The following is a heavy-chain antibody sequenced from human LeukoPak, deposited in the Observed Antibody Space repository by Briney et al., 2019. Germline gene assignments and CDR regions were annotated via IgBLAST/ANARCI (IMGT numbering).Heavy chain of an antibody. CDR1: GVSISSYY. CDR3: ARHEAVVTYDAFDF. CDR2: IYTSGST. Sequence: SETLSLTCTVSGVSISSYYWSWIRQPPGKGLEWIGYIYTSGSTSYNPSLKSRVTISVDTSKNRFSLKLSSVTAADTALYYCARHEAVVTYDAFDFWGQGTMVTVSS. J-gene: IGHJ3*01. D-gene: IGHD4-23*01. V-gene: IGHV4-4*09.